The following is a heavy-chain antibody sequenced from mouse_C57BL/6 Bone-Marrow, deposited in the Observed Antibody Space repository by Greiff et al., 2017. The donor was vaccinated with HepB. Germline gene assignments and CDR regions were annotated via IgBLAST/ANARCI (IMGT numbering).Heavy chain of an antibody. D-gene: IGHD2-1*01. CDR3: ARSGVYYGSYGN. CDR1: GFNFKNTY. CDR2: IDPANGNT. Sequence: VQLQQSVAELVRPGASVKLSCTASGFNFKNTYMPWVKQRPEQGLEWIGRIDPANGNTKYAPKFKGKATITADTSSNTAYLQLSSLTSEDTAIYYCARSGVYYGSYGNWGQGTTLTVSS. J-gene: IGHJ2*01. V-gene: IGHV14-3*01.